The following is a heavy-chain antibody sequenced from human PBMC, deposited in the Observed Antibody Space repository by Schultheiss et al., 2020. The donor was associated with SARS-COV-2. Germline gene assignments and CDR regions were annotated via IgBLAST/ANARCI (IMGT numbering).Heavy chain of an antibody. CDR2: ISYDGSNK. J-gene: IGHJ4*02. D-gene: IGHD6-19*01. V-gene: IGHV3-33*05. CDR1: GFTFSSYG. Sequence: GGSLRLSCAASGFTFSSYGMHWVRQAPGKGLEWVAVISYDGSNKYYADSVKGRFTISRDNAKNSLYLQMNSLRAEDTAVYYCAREQWLDLNFDYWGQGTLVTVSS. CDR3: AREQWLDLNFDY.